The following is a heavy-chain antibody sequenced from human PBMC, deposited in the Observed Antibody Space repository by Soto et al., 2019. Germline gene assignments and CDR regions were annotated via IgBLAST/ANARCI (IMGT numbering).Heavy chain of an antibody. CDR3: AREYVGRAFDV. CDR1: DFTFTWSW. J-gene: IGHJ3*01. V-gene: IGHV3-7*04. D-gene: IGHD3-10*02. Sequence: EVQVVESGGGLVQPGGSLRLSCAADFTFTWSWMSWVRLVPRKGLEWVANIKQDGSMKYYVDSVKGRFTISRDNAKNSLYLEMNSLRVEDTAVYYCAREYVGRAFDVWGLGTMVTVSS. CDR2: IKQDGSMK.